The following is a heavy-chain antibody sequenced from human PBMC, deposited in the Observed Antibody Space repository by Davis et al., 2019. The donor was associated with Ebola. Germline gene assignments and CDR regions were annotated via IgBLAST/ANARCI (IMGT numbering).Heavy chain of an antibody. CDR3: ARWGSGWHYFDN. CDR2: INHSGST. V-gene: IGHV4-34*01. Sequence: PGGSLRLSCAASGFTFSSYAMSWIRQPPGKGLEWIGEINHSGSTNYNPSLKSRVTISVDTSKNQFSLKVSSVTAADTAVYYCARWGSGWHYFDNWGQGTLVTVSS. J-gene: IGHJ4*02. CDR1: GFTFSSYA. D-gene: IGHD6-19*01.